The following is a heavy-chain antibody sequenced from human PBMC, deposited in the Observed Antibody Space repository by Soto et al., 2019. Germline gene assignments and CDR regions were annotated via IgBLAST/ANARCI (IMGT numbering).Heavy chain of an antibody. V-gene: IGHV1-18*01. CDR3: AYCGGDCYRYYYYYGMDV. CDR1: GYTFTSYG. J-gene: IGHJ6*02. D-gene: IGHD2-21*02. Sequence: QVPLVQSGAEVKKPGASVKVSCKASGYTFTSYGISWVRQAPGQGLEWMGWISAYNGNTNYAQKLQGRVTMTTDTSTSTAYMELRSLRSDDTAVYYCAYCGGDCYRYYYYYGMDVWGQGTTVTVSS. CDR2: ISAYNGNT.